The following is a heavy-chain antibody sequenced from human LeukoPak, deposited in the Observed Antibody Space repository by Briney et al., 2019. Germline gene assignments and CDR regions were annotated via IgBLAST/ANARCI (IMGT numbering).Heavy chain of an antibody. CDR2: IYYSGST. Sequence: GSLRLSCAASGFTVSSNYMSWIRQPPGKGLEWIGYIYYSGSTNYNPSLKSRVTISVDTSKNQFSLKLSSVTAADTAVYYCAREAPYYYDSSGYYFDYWGQGTLVTVSS. CDR1: GFTVSSNY. V-gene: IGHV4-59*02. D-gene: IGHD3-22*01. J-gene: IGHJ4*02. CDR3: AREAPYYYDSSGYYFDY.